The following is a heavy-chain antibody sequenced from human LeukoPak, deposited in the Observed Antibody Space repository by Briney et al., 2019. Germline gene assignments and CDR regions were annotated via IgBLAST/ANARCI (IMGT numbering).Heavy chain of an antibody. V-gene: IGHV4-34*01. J-gene: IGHJ3*01. CDR3: VRQYCSATSCSYGFDH. Sequence: ASETLSLTCAVYGGSFSGYHWSWIRQPPGKGLEWIGEISQSGTTTYNPSLGRRVTISIDTSKNQFSLTMTSVTAADTAVYFCVRQYCSATSCSYGFDHWDQGTLVTVSS. CDR2: ISQSGTT. CDR1: GGSFSGYH. D-gene: IGHD2-15*01.